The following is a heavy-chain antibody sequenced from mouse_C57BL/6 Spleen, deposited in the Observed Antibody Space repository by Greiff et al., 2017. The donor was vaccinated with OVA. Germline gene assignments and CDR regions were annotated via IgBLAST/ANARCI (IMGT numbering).Heavy chain of an antibody. V-gene: IGHV10-1*01. CDR3: VRHNDRHGGFAY. Sequence: EVKVEESGGGLVQPKGSLKLSCAASGFSFNTYAMNWVRQAPGKGLEWVARIRSKSNNYATYYADSVKDRFTISRDDSESMLYLQMNNLKTEDTAMYYCVRHNDRHGGFAYWGQGTLVTVSA. D-gene: IGHD2-12*01. CDR1: GFSFNTYA. J-gene: IGHJ3*01. CDR2: IRSKSNNYAT.